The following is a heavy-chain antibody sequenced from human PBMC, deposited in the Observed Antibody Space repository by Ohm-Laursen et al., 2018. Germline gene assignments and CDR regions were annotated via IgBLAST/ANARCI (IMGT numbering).Heavy chain of an antibody. CDR3: ARDGITKAFDI. D-gene: IGHD3-10*01. V-gene: IGHV3-21*01. CDR2: ISSSNNYI. J-gene: IGHJ3*02. Sequence: SLKLSCAASGFTFSSYSMNWVRQAPGKGLEWVSFISSSNNYIYYADSMKGRFTISRDNVKNSLYLQMNSLRAEDTAVYYCARDGITKAFDIWGQGTMVTVSS. CDR1: GFTFSSYS.